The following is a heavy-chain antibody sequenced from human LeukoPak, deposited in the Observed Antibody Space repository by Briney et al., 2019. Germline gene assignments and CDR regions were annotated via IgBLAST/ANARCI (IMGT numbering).Heavy chain of an antibody. CDR2: ISYDGSNK. J-gene: IGHJ4*02. D-gene: IGHD2-15*01. CDR1: GFSVSSNY. CDR3: ARGPRDIVVVDAHYFDY. V-gene: IGHV3-30-3*01. Sequence: GGSLRLSCAASGFSVSSNYMSWVRQAPGKGLEWVAIISYDGSNKYYADSVKGRFTISRDNSKNTLYLQMNSLRAGDTAVYYCARGPRDIVVVDAHYFDYWGQGTLVTVSS.